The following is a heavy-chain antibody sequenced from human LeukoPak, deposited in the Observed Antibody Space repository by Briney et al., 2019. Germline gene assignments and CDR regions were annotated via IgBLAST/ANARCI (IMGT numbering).Heavy chain of an antibody. J-gene: IGHJ6*02. D-gene: IGHD6-13*01. Sequence: GESLKISCKGSGYSFTSYWIGWVRQMPGKGLERMGIIYPGDSDTRYSPSFQGQVTISADRSISTAYLQWSSLKASDTAMYYCARAGGGSWYLDYYYGMDVWGQGTTVTVSS. V-gene: IGHV5-51*01. CDR1: GYSFTSYW. CDR3: ARAGGGSWYLDYYYGMDV. CDR2: IYPGDSDT.